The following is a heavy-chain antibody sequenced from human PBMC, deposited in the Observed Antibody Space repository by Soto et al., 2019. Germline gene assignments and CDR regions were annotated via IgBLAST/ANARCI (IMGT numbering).Heavy chain of an antibody. J-gene: IGHJ4*02. D-gene: IGHD4-17*01. CDR3: ARSLTTLTTLLDY. Sequence: QVQLVQSGAEVKRPGASVKVSCKASGYTLTDNYMHWVREAPGQGLEWMGWINPNGGTNYAQKFQVRVTMTRDTSISTAYTELSRLRSDDTAVYCCARSLTTLTTLLDYWGQGTLVTVSS. V-gene: IGHV1-2*02. CDR1: GYTLTDNY. CDR2: INPNGGT.